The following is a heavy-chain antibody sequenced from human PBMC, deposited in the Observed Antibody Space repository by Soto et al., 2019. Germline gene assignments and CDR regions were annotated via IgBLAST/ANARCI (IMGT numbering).Heavy chain of an antibody. D-gene: IGHD3-16*01. CDR1: GFPFSAYN. V-gene: IGHV3-21*01. CDR3: SRSPEVGVRGAY. J-gene: IGHJ4*02. Sequence: EVQLVESGGGLVKPGGSLRLSCTGSGFPFSAYNINWVRQAPGKGLEWVSSITVGSSHIYQPNSMKGRFTISRDDAKNSVYLQIAGLRDEDTALYYCSRSPEVGVRGAYWGQGTLVTVSS. CDR2: ITVGSSHI.